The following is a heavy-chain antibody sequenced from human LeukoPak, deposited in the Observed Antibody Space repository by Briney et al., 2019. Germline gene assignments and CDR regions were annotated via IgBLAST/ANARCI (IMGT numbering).Heavy chain of an antibody. CDR2: IYYSGST. V-gene: IGHV4-59*01. D-gene: IGHD5-12*01. CDR1: GGSISSYY. Sequence: PSETLSLTCTVSGGSISSYYWSWIRQPPGKGQEWIGYIYYSGSTNYNPSLKSRVTISVDTSKNQFSLKLSSVTAADTAVYYCARARGPPVFDYWGQGTLVTVSS. CDR3: ARARGPPVFDY. J-gene: IGHJ4*02.